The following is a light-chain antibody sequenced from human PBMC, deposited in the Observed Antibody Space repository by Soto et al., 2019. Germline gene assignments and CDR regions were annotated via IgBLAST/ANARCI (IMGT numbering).Light chain of an antibody. J-gene: IGKJ3*01. CDR1: QGISSW. Sequence: DIQMTQSPSSVSASVGDRVTITCRASQGISSWLAWYQQKPGKAPKLLIFDATSLKSGVPLRFSGSGSGTDFTLTISSLQPEDFATYYCQQTSSFPSTFGHGTKVDIK. CDR3: QQTSSFPST. CDR2: DAT. V-gene: IGKV1-12*02.